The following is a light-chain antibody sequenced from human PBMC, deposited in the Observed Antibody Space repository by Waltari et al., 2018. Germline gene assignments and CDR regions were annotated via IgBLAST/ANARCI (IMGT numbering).Light chain of an antibody. CDR2: GAS. Sequence: EIVMTQSPATLSVSPGERATLSCRASQSLYSKLAWYQQKPGQAPRLLIYGASISAAGIPDRFTGRASCTEFTLTISSLQSEYFAVYYCQQYNNLPRTFGQGTKVEIE. CDR3: QQYNNLPRT. J-gene: IGKJ1*01. V-gene: IGKV3-15*01. CDR1: QSLYSK.